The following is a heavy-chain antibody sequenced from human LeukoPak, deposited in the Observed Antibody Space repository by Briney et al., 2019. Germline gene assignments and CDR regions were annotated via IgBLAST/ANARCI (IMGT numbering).Heavy chain of an antibody. J-gene: IGHJ4*02. CDR3: ARKSYSNYAIDY. CDR1: GYSISSGYY. CDR2: IYHSGST. D-gene: IGHD4-11*01. Sequence: SETLSLTCAVPGYSISSGYYWGWIRQPPGKGLEWIGSIYHSGSTYYNPSLKSRVTISVDTSKNQFSLKLSSVTAADTAVYYCARKSYSNYAIDYWGQGTLVTVSS. V-gene: IGHV4-38-2*01.